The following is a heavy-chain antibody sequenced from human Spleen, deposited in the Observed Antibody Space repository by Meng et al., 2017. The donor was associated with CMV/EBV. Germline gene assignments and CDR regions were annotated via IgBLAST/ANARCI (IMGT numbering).Heavy chain of an antibody. CDR2: ISGSGGST. Sequence: GESLKISCAASGFTFSSYAMSWVRQAPGKGLEWVSAISGSGGSTYYADSVKGRFTISRDNSKNTLYLQMNSLRAEDTAVYYCAKALLGYCSSTSCYSMGPFDPWGQGTLVTVSS. D-gene: IGHD2-2*01. CDR1: GFTFSSYA. CDR3: AKALLGYCSSTSCYSMGPFDP. J-gene: IGHJ5*02. V-gene: IGHV3-23*01.